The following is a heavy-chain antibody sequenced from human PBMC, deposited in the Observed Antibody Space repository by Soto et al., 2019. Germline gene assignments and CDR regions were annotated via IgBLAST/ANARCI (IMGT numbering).Heavy chain of an antibody. D-gene: IGHD4-4*01. CDR2: IYYSGST. CDR1: GGSVSSGSYY. CDR3: ARERGNSPYYYGMDV. J-gene: IGHJ6*02. V-gene: IGHV4-61*01. Sequence: PSETLSLTCTVSGGSVSSGSYYWSWIRQPPGKGLEWIGYIYYSGSTNYNPSLKSRVTISVDTSKNQFSLKLSSVTAADTAVYYCARERGNSPYYYGMDVWGQGTTVTVSS.